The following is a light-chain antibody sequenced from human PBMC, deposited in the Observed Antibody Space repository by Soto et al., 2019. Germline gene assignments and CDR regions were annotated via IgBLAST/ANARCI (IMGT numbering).Light chain of an antibody. CDR3: QQRCNWPPVT. CDR1: QSVSGC. CDR2: DAS. J-gene: IGKJ4*01. Sequence: EIVLTQSPATLSLSPGERATLSCRASQSVSGCLDWYQQKPGQAPRLLIFDASNRATGIPARFSGSGSGTDFTLTISGLAPEDFASYYCQQRCNWPPVTFGGGTKVDIK. V-gene: IGKV3-11*01.